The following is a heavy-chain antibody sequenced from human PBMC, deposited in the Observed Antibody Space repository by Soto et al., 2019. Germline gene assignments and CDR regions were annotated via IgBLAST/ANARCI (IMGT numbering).Heavy chain of an antibody. CDR2: IYYSGST. V-gene: IGHV4-39*01. CDR1: GGSISSSSYY. CDR3: AGRTSLTSVEIFSGGLSGYNWVDP. J-gene: IGHJ5*01. Sequence: SETLSLTCTVSGGSISSSSYYWGWIRQPPGKGLEWIGSIYYSGSTYYNPSLKSRVTMSVDTSKNQFSLKLSSVTAADTAVYYCAGRTSLTSVEIFSGGLSGYNWVDPWGRETLVTVSS. D-gene: IGHD3-3*01.